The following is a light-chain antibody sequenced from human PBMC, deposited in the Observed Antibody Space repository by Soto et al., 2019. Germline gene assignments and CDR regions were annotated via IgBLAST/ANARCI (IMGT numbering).Light chain of an antibody. Sequence: EIVLTQSPATLSVSPGDRATLSCRASQSVSSNLAWYQQKPGQTPRLLIYGASTRATGVPPRFSGSRSGTEFTLTISSLQSEDFAVYYCQHFGGTTFTFGRGTRLEIK. CDR2: GAS. V-gene: IGKV3-15*01. J-gene: IGKJ5*01. CDR3: QHFGGTTFT. CDR1: QSVSSN.